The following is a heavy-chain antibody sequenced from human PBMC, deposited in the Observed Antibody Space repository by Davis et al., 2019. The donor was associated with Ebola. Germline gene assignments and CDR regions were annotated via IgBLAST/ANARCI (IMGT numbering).Heavy chain of an antibody. V-gene: IGHV3-74*03. J-gene: IGHJ4*02. CDR2: INSDGSSPTR. CDR3: ARVTGYDKPIDY. D-gene: IGHD5-12*01. CDR1: GFTFSKYW. Sequence: HTGGSLRLSCAASGFTFSKYWMHWVRQRPGKGLTWISRINSDGSSPTREYADSVRGRFIISRDNDRNTVYLQINSLRVEDTGIYYCARVTGYDKPIDYWGRGTLVTVSS.